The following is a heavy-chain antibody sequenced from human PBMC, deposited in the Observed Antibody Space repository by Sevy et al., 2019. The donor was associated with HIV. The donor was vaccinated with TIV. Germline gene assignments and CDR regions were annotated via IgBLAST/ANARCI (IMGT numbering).Heavy chain of an antibody. CDR2: IHGDDTT. CDR1: GFTGNSNY. V-gene: IGHV3-66*01. D-gene: IGHD5-18*01. CDR3: ARGNSGYGYALNY. Sequence: GGSLRLSCAASGFTGNSNYMTWVRQAPGKALEGVSVIHGDDTTYHADSVKDKFTISRDTFKTTLYVHMSSLRAEDTAVYYCARGNSGYGYALNYWGQGTRVTVSS. J-gene: IGHJ4*02.